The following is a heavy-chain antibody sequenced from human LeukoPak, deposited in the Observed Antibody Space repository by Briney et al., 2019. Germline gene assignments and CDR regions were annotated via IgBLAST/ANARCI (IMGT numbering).Heavy chain of an antibody. J-gene: IGHJ3*02. V-gene: IGHV1-2*02. CDR3: ARVRHYYGSGSYYRTRDAFDI. Sequence: ASVKASCKASGYTFTGYYMHWVRQAPGQGLEWMGWINPNSGGTNYAQKFQGRVTMTRDTSISTAYMELSRLRSDDTAVYYCARVRHYYGSGSYYRTRDAFDIWGQGTMVTVSS. CDR1: GYTFTGYY. D-gene: IGHD3-10*01. CDR2: INPNSGGT.